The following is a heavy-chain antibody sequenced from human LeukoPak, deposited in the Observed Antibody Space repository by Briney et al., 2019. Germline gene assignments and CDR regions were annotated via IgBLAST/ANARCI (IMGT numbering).Heavy chain of an antibody. CDR3: ARGPGNYCSSTSCHPVDY. CDR1: GGSISSGGYY. Sequence: SETLSLTCTVSGGSISSGGYYWSWIRQHPGKGLEWIGYIYYSGSTYYNPSLKSRVTISVDTSKNQFSLKLSSVTAADTAVYYCARGPGNYCSSTSCHPVDYWGQGTLVTVSS. CDR2: IYYSGST. V-gene: IGHV4-31*03. D-gene: IGHD2-2*01. J-gene: IGHJ4*02.